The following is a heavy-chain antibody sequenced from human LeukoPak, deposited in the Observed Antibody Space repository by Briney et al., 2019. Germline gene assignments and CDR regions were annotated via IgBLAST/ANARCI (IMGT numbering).Heavy chain of an antibody. V-gene: IGHV1-18*01. Sequence: ASVKVSCKASGYTFTSYGISWVRQAPGQGLEWMGWISAYNGNPNYAQKLQGRVTMTTDTSTSTAYMELRSLRSDDTAVYYCARLVVTAIRSYYGMDVWGQGTTVTVSS. CDR2: ISAYNGNP. J-gene: IGHJ6*02. D-gene: IGHD2-21*02. CDR3: ARLVVTAIRSYYGMDV. CDR1: GYTFTSYG.